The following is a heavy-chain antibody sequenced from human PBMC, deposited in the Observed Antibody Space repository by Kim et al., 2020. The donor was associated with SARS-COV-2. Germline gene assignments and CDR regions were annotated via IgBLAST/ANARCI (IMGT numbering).Heavy chain of an antibody. D-gene: IGHD3-16*01. J-gene: IGHJ3*01. CDR1: GVSVSSGSYY. CDR3: ARDNDDYGAFDL. Sequence: SETLSLTCTVSGVSVSSGSYYWSWIRQPPGKGLEWIGYNSYSGNTNYNHSLKSRVTISVDTSKNQLYLKLTSLTAADTAVYYCARDNDDYGAFDLWGGGTIVTVSS. CDR2: NSYSGNT. V-gene: IGHV4-61*01.